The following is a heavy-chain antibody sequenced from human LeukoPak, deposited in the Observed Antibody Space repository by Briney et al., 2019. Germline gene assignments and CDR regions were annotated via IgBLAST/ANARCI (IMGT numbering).Heavy chain of an antibody. CDR2: IYYSGST. CDR1: GGSISSYY. J-gene: IGHJ6*03. V-gene: IGHV4-59*01. CDR3: ARAGYRGPYYMDV. Sequence: PSETLSLTCTVSGGSISSYYWSWIRQPPGKGLEWIGYIYYSGSTNYNPSLKSRVTISVDTSKNQFSLKLSSVTAADTAVYYCARAGYRGPYYMDVWGKGTTVTVSS. D-gene: IGHD6-13*01.